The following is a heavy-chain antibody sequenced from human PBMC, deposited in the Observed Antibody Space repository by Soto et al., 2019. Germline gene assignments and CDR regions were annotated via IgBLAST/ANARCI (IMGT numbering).Heavy chain of an antibody. J-gene: IGHJ4*02. CDR2: ISYDGSNK. D-gene: IGHD2-21*02. Sequence: GGSLRLSCAASGFTFSSYGMHWVRQAPGKGLEWVAVISYDGSNKYYADSVKGRFTISRDNSKNTLYLQMNSLRAEDTAVYYCAKDIERHIVVVTAIPIFDYWGQGTLVTVSS. CDR1: GFTFSSYG. CDR3: AKDIERHIVVVTAIPIFDY. V-gene: IGHV3-30*18.